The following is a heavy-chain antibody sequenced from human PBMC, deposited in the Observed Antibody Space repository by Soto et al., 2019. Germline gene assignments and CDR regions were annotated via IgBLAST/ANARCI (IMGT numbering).Heavy chain of an antibody. V-gene: IGHV1-2*04. CDR2: INPNSGGT. CDR3: ARASPVWSGYPNWFDP. D-gene: IGHD3-3*01. CDR1: GYTFTGYY. J-gene: IGHJ5*02. Sequence: ASVKVSCKASGYTFTGYYMHWVRQAPGQGLEWMGWINPNSGGTNYAQKFQGWVTMTRDTSISTAYMELSRLRSDDTAVYYCARASPVWSGYPNWFDPWGQGTLVTVSS.